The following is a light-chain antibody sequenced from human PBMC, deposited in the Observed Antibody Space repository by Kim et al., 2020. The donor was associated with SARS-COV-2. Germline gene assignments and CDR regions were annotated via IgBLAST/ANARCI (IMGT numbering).Light chain of an antibody. CDR3: TSYTTSTRSV. Sequence: GSPGQSITISCPGTSTDNNYVSWYQQHPGKAPKLLIYYVSQRPSGVSDRFSGSKSGNAASLTISGLQPDDEADYYCTSYTTSTRSVFGTGTQLTVL. J-gene: IGLJ1*01. V-gene: IGLV2-14*04. CDR1: STDNNY. CDR2: YVS.